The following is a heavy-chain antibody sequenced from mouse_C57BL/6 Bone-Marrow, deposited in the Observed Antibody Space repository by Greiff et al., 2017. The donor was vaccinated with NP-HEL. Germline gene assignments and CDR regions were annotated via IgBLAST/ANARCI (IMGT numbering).Heavy chain of an antibody. CDR3: ARLDTTVVGGYYFDY. V-gene: IGHV1-82*01. Sequence: VMLVESGPELVKPGASVKISCKASGYAFSSSWMNWVKQRPGKGLEWIGRIYPGDGDTNYNGKFKGKATLTADKSSSTAYMQLSSLTSEDSAVYFCARLDTTVVGGYYFDYWGQGTTLTVSS. CDR1: GYAFSSSW. J-gene: IGHJ2*01. D-gene: IGHD1-1*01. CDR2: IYPGDGDT.